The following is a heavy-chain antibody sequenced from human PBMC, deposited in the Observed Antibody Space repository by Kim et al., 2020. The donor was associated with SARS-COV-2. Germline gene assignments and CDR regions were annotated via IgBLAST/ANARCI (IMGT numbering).Heavy chain of an antibody. D-gene: IGHD6-13*01. Sequence: ASVKVSCNPSGYTFTSYYIHWVRQAPGQGLEWMGIINPSGGSTTDAQKLQGGVTMTRDMSTSTVYMELSSLRSEDTAGYYCAIASINWSFAYWGQGTLVT. CDR2: INPSGGST. CDR3: AIASINWSFAY. V-gene: IGHV1-46*01. J-gene: IGHJ4*02. CDR1: GYTFTSYY.